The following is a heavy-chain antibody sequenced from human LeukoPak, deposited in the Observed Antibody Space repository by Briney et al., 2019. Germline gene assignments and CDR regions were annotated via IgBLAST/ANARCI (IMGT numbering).Heavy chain of an antibody. CDR2: ISTYDGKA. V-gene: IGHV1-18*01. D-gene: IGHD2-15*01. CDR1: GYTSSNFA. CDR3: ARDGEVVVAATPSYFDY. J-gene: IGHJ4*02. Sequence: ASVKVSCKASGYTSSNFAISWVRQAPGQGLEWMGWISTYDGKAHYPQKLQGRVTMTTDTSTSTAYMELRSLRSDDTAVYYCARDGEVVVAATPSYFDYWGQGTLVTVSS.